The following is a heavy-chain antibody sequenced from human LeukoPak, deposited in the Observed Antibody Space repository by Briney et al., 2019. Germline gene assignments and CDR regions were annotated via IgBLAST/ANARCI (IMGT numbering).Heavy chain of an antibody. J-gene: IGHJ4*02. CDR1: GGSISSYY. Sequence: SETLSLTCTVSGGSISSYYWSWIRQPAGKGLEWIGRIYTSGSTNYNPSLKSRVTISIDTSRNQFSLKLSSVTAADTAVYYCARVDPDYYDTSGLLGYWGQGTLVTVSS. CDR3: ARVDPDYYDTSGLLGY. CDR2: IYTSGST. D-gene: IGHD3-22*01. V-gene: IGHV4-4*07.